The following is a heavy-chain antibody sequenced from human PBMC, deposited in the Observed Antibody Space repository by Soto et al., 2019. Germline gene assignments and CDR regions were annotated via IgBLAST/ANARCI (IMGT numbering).Heavy chain of an antibody. CDR2: IYYSGST. J-gene: IGHJ4*02. D-gene: IGHD3-3*01. V-gene: IGHV4-59*08. CDR1: GGSISSYY. Sequence: SETLSLTCTVSGGSISSYYWSWIRQPPGKGLEWIGYIYYSGSTNYNPSLKSRVTISVDTSKNQFSLKLSSVTAADTAVYYCARGLVYDLYGAHRYYFDYPGQGTPVTVSS. CDR3: ARGLVYDLYGAHRYYFDY.